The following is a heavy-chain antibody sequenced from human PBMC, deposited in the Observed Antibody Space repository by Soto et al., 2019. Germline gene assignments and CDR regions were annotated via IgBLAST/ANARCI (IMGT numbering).Heavy chain of an antibody. J-gene: IGHJ6*02. Sequence: GGSLILSCAASGFTFSSYGMHWVRQAPGKGLEWVAVIWYDVSNKYYADSVKGRFTISRDNSKNTLYLQMNSLRAEDTAVYYCARDSSPYYDFWSGPYRYYYYYGIDVWGQVTTFPVSS. CDR1: GFTFSSYG. CDR2: IWYDVSNK. V-gene: IGHV3-33*01. CDR3: ARDSSPYYDFWSGPYRYYYYYGIDV. D-gene: IGHD3-3*01.